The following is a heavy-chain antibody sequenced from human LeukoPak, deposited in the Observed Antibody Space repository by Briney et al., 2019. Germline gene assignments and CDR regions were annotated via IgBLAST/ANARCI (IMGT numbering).Heavy chain of an antibody. J-gene: IGHJ4*02. CDR3: AEDERYTVTTNY. Sequence: GGSLRLSCAASGFTFSSYAMSWVRQAPGKGLEWVSAISGSGGSTYYAGSVKGRFTISRDNSKNTLYLQMNSLRAEDTAVCYCAEDERYTVTTNYWGQGTLVTVSS. CDR2: ISGSGGST. V-gene: IGHV3-23*01. CDR1: GFTFSSYA. D-gene: IGHD4-17*01.